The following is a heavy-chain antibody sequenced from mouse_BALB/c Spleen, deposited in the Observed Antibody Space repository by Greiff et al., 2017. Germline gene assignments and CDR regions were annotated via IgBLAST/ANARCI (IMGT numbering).Heavy chain of an antibody. D-gene: IGHD2-3*01. CDR2: INPGSGGT. V-gene: IGHV1-54*01. CDR3: AREGGYDGYYVAMDY. J-gene: IGHJ4*01. Sequence: QVQLQQSGAELVRPGTSVKVSCKASGYAFTNYLIEWVKQRPGQGLEWIGVINPGSGGTNYNEKFKGKATLTADKSSSTAYMQLSSLTSDDSAVYFCAREGGYDGYYVAMDYWGQGASVTVSS. CDR1: GYAFTNYL.